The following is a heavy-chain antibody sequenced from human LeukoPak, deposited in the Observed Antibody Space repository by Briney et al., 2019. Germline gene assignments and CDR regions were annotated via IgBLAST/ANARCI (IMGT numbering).Heavy chain of an antibody. V-gene: IGHV1-46*01. CDR3: ARLYYHSMDV. Sequence: ASVKVSCTTSGYTFANYNIHWLRQAPGQGLEWMGIINPSGGGTSYAQEFQGRVTMTRDTSTSTVYMDLSSLRPEDTAVYYCARLYYHSMDVWGQGTTVIVSS. J-gene: IGHJ6*02. CDR1: GYTFANYN. CDR2: INPSGGGT.